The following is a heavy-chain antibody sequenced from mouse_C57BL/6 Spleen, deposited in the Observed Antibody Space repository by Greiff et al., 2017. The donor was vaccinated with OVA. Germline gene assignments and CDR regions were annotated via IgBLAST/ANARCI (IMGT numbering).Heavy chain of an antibody. CDR1: GYTFTSYS. CDR2: LDPSDSYT. D-gene: IGHD1-1*01. V-gene: IGHV1-69*01. CDR3: ARAGGSSGGVAY. Sequence: LQLKQPAPDLVLPGASVKLSCTASGYTFTSYSMHWVKQRPAPGLERIGQLDPSDSYTNYNQQFKGKSTLTVAKSSSTAYMQLSSLTSEDSAVYYGARAGGSSGGVAYWGQGTLVTVSA. J-gene: IGHJ3*01.